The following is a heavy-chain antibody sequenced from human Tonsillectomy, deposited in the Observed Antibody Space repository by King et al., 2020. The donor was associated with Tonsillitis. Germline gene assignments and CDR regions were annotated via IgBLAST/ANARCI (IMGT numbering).Heavy chain of an antibody. CDR1: GDSISSHY. D-gene: IGHD4-17*01. Sequence: QLQESGPGLVKPSETLSLTCTVSGDSISSHYWSWLRQPPGKGLEWIGYFYHSGSTTYKPSLKSRVTISVDTSKNQFSLKLRSVTVADTAVYYCARDRGDAYGAFDIWGLGTMVTVSS. CDR3: ARDRGDAYGAFDI. J-gene: IGHJ3*02. CDR2: FYHSGST. V-gene: IGHV4-59*11.